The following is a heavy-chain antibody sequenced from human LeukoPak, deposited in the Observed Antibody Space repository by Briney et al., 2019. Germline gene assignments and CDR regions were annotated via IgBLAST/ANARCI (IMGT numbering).Heavy chain of an antibody. CDR2: IWYDGSNK. CDR3: ARDLDDYGGKGIDY. J-gene: IGHJ4*02. V-gene: IGHV3-33*01. Sequence: GGSPRLSCAASGFTFSSYGMHWVRQAPGKGLEWVAVIWYDGSNKYYADSVKGRFTISRDNSKNTLYLQMNSLRAEDTAVYYCARDLDDYGGKGIDYWGQGTLVTVSS. D-gene: IGHD4-23*01. CDR1: GFTFSSYG.